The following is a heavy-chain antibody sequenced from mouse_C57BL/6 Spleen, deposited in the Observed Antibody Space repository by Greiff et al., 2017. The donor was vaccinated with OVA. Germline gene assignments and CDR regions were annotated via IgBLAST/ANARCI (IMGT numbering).Heavy chain of an antibody. J-gene: IGHJ3*01. D-gene: IGHD3-2*01. Sequence: VQLQQPGAELVRPGSSVKLSCKASGYTFTSYWMHWVKQRPIQGLEWIGNIDPSDSETHYNQKFKDKATLTVDKSSSTAYMQLSSLTSEDSAVYYCARSQTARATAWFAYWGQGTLVTVAA. CDR1: GYTFTSYW. CDR3: ARSQTARATAWFAY. V-gene: IGHV1-52*01. CDR2: IDPSDSET.